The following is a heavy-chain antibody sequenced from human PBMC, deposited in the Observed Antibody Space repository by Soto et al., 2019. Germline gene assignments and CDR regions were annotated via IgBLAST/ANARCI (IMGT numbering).Heavy chain of an antibody. D-gene: IGHD3-10*01. J-gene: IGHJ4*02. CDR1: GFTFSSYA. Sequence: PGGSMRLSCAASGFTFSSYAMHWVRQAPGKGLEWVALISYDGRNKYYADSVKGQFTISRDNSKNTLYLQMNSLRTEDTAVYYCAREATMVRGVIPQPSPFDYWGQGTLVPVSS. CDR3: AREATMVRGVIPQPSPFDY. V-gene: IGHV3-30*04. CDR2: ISYDGRNK.